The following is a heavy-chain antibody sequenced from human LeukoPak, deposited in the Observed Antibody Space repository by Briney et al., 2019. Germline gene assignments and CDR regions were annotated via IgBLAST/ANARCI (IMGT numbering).Heavy chain of an antibody. CDR3: ARLPRGIIGYFDN. CDR2: IYSGGST. CDR1: GFTVSGNY. D-gene: IGHD3-10*01. V-gene: IGHV3-53*01. J-gene: IGHJ4*02. Sequence: GGSLRLSCAASGFTVSGNYMSWVRQAPGKGLEWVSVIYSGGSTYYADSVKGRFTISRDNSKNTLYLQMNSLRAEDTAVYYCARLPRGIIGYFDNWGQGTLVTVSS.